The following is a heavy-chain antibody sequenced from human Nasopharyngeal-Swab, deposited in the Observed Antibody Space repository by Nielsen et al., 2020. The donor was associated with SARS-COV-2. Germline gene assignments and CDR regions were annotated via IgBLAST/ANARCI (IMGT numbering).Heavy chain of an antibody. J-gene: IGHJ4*02. V-gene: IGHV4-59*12. Sequence: SETLSLTCTVSGGSISRYFWSWIRQPPGKRLEWIGYISYSGSTNYNPSLKSRVSFSVDTPKNQFSLKLSSVTAADTAVYYCARVIPSDIYGKVFDNWGQGTLVTVSS. CDR1: GGSISRYF. CDR2: ISYSGST. D-gene: IGHD5-18*01. CDR3: ARVIPSDIYGKVFDN.